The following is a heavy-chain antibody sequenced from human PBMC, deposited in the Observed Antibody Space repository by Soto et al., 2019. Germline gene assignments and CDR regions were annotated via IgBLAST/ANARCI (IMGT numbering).Heavy chain of an antibody. CDR2: ISAYNGNT. D-gene: IGHD3-10*01. CDR1: GYTFTSYG. V-gene: IGHV1-18*01. CDR3: ARDRIGERLYGMDV. J-gene: IGHJ6*02. Sequence: ASVKVSCKASGYTFTSYGISWLRQAPGQGLEWMGWISAYNGNTNYAQKLQGRVTMTTDTSTSTAYMELRSLRSDDTAVYYCARDRIGERLYGMDVWGQGTTVTVSS.